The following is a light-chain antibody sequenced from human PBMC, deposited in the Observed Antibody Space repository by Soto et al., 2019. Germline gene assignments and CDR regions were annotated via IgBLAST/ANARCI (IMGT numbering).Light chain of an antibody. CDR1: SSDVGGYNY. V-gene: IGLV2-14*01. CDR3: LSYTSSSTLV. CDR2: EVS. Sequence: QSVLTQPASVSGSPGQSITIYCTGTSSDVGGYNYVSWYQQHPGKAPKIMIYEVSNRPSGVSNRFSGSKSGNTASLTISGLPAEDEADYYCLSYTSSSTLVFVGGTKITVI. J-gene: IGLJ2*01.